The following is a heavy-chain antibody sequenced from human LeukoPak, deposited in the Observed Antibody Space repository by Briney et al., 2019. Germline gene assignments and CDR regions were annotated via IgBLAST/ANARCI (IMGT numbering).Heavy chain of an antibody. CDR2: VQKDGRNE. J-gene: IGHJ4*02. CDR3: AKGSTIFGVVIMSTFDY. CDR1: GFIFSNYG. Sequence: GGSLRLSCAASGFIFSNYGMHWVRQAPGKGLEWVAFVQKDGRNEYYAESVKGRFTISRDNSKNTLYIQMNSLRAEDTAVYYCAKGSTIFGVVIMSTFDYWGQGTLVTVSS. V-gene: IGHV3-30*02. D-gene: IGHD3-3*01.